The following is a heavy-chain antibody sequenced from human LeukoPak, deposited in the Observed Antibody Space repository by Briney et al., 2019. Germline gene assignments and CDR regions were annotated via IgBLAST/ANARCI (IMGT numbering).Heavy chain of an antibody. V-gene: IGHV3-48*01. CDR1: GFTFSSYS. D-gene: IGHD3-16*01. Sequence: GGSLRLSCAASGFTFSSYSMNWVRQAPGKGLEWVSYISSSSSTIYYADSVKGRFTISRDNAKNSLYLQMNSLRAEDTAVYYCATRARGGVSDYWGQGTLVTVSP. CDR3: ATRARGGVSDY. CDR2: ISSSSSTI. J-gene: IGHJ4*02.